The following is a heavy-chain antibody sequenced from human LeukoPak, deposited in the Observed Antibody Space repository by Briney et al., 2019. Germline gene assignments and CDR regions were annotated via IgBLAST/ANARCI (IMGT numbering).Heavy chain of an antibody. D-gene: IGHD6-13*01. Sequence: GGSLRLSCAASGFTFATYTMNGVRQAPGKGLEWVSGLYGKGDQTFYADSVKGRFTISRDNSKNTLYLQMNSLRAEDTAVYYCAKEEKQLVHHFDYWGQGTLVTVSS. CDR2: LYGKGDQT. J-gene: IGHJ4*02. CDR1: GFTFATYT. CDR3: AKEEKQLVHHFDY. V-gene: IGHV3-23*01.